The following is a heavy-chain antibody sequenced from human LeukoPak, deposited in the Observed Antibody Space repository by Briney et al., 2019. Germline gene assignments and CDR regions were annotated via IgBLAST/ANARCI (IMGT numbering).Heavy chain of an antibody. J-gene: IGHJ4*02. D-gene: IGHD1-14*01. Sequence: PGGSLRLSCAVSGLTFSEYWMHWVRQDAGKGLVWVAGISKDGGSTEYADFVKGRCTISRDNPKNTLYLQMNSLTVDDTAVYYCTSGIGTYDYWGLGAQVTVSS. CDR1: GLTFSEYW. V-gene: IGHV3-74*03. CDR3: TSGIGTYDY. CDR2: ISKDGGST.